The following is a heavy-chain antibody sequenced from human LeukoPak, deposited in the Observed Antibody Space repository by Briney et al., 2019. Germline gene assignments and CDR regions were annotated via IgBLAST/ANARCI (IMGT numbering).Heavy chain of an antibody. CDR1: GFTFSSYS. J-gene: IGHJ6*03. D-gene: IGHD2-2*01. CDR3: ARDPGYCSSTSCSTMDV. V-gene: IGHV3-21*01. CDR2: ISSSSSYI. Sequence: PGGSLRLSCAASGFTFSSYSMNWVRQALGKGLEWVSSISSSSSYIYYADSVKGRFTISRDNAKNSLYLQMNSLRAEDTAVYYCARDPGYCSSTSCSTMDVWGKGTTVTVSS.